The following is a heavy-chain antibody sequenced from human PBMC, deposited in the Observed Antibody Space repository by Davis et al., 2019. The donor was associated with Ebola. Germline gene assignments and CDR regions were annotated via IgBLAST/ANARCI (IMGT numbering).Heavy chain of an antibody. J-gene: IGHJ4*02. D-gene: IGHD7-27*01. CDR1: GLTFTSYA. CDR3: AKEENGGLFEN. CDR2: ISGIGVTT. V-gene: IGHV3-23*01. Sequence: GGSLRPSCAAPGLTFTSYAMSWVRQAPGKGLEWVSVISGIGVTTNYADSVQGRFTISRDNSKATMYLQMNSLRAEDTAVYFCAKEENGGLFENWGRGTLVIVSS.